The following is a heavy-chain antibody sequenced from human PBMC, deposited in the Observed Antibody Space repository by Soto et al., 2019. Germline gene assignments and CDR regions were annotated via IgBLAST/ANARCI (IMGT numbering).Heavy chain of an antibody. D-gene: IGHD3-22*01. J-gene: IGHJ4*02. V-gene: IGHV4-61*05. CDR2: IFYSGCT. Sequence: SETLSLTCAVSGGSISSSSYYWGWIRQHPGKGLEWIGNIFYSGCTNYNPSLESRVTILVDKSKNKFSLNLSSVTAADTAVYYCARRTDYYASSGTFDYWGQGTLVTVSS. CDR1: GGSISSSSYY. CDR3: ARRTDYYASSGTFDY.